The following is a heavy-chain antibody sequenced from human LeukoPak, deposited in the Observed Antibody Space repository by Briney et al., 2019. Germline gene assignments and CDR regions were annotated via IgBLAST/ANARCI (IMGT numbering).Heavy chain of an antibody. CDR2: IIPIFGTA. V-gene: IGHV1-69*05. Sequence: HAASVKVSCKASGGTFSSYAISWVRQAPGQGLEWMGGIIPIFGTANYAQKFQGRVTITTDESTSTAYMELSSLRSEDTAVYYCARDLEPLRDSPRDGYTLGYWGQGTLVTVSS. J-gene: IGHJ4*02. D-gene: IGHD5-24*01. CDR3: ARDLEPLRDSPRDGYTLGY. CDR1: GGTFSSYA.